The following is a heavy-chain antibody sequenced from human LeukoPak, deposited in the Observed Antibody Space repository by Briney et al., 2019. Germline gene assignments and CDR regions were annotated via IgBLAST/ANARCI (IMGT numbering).Heavy chain of an antibody. CDR1: GASINTTNFY. D-gene: IGHD3-10*01. V-gene: IGHV4-39*01. J-gene: IGHJ5*02. CDR3: ARQGSMTRGGYRLDP. CDR2: IHYTGRT. Sequence: PSETLSLTCTVSGASINTTNFYWAWIRQHPGKGLESIGNIHYTGRTYSSASLNSRVTISVDTSKNQFSLKLTSVAVADTAVYFCARQGSMTRGGYRLDPWGQGTLVIVSS.